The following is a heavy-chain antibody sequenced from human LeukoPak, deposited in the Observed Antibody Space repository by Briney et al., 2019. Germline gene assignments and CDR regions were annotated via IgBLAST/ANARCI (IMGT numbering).Heavy chain of an antibody. V-gene: IGHV3-7*01. Sequence: PGGSLRLSCAASGFTFRVYWMSWVRQAPGKGLEWVASINQDGGEKYYVDSVKGRFTISRDNAKNSLYLQLNSLRAEDTAVYYCARDRQNIAARYDYWGQGTLVTVSS. D-gene: IGHD6-6*01. CDR3: ARDRQNIAARYDY. J-gene: IGHJ4*02. CDR2: INQDGGEK. CDR1: GFTFRVYW.